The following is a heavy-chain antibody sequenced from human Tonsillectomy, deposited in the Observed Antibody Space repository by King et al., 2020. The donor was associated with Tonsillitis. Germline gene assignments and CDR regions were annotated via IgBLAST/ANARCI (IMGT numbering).Heavy chain of an antibody. CDR1: GYSFTGYH. J-gene: IGHJ4*02. V-gene: IGHV1-2*02. Sequence: QLVQSGAEVKKPGASVTVSCKASGYSFTGYHIHLVRQAPGQGLEWMGWINSNRGGTNYAQKFQGRVTMTREKSISTAYMELSSLRSDDTAVYYCARDRRIGWELLHFSDYWGQGTLVTVSS. CDR2: INSNRGGT. CDR3: ARDRRIGWELLHFSDY. D-gene: IGHD1-26*01.